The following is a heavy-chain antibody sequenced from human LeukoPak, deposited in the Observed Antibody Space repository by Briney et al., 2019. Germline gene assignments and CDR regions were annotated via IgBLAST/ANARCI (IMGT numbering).Heavy chain of an antibody. Sequence: GGSLRLSCAASGFTLSDYYMSWIRQAPGKGLEGGSYISSSGSTIYYPDSLKGRFTISRDNAKASLSLQMNSLRAEDTAVYFCARHGDYCFDLWGQGTLVTVSS. J-gene: IGHJ4*02. CDR2: ISSSGSTI. CDR3: ARHGDYCFDL. CDR1: GFTLSDYY. V-gene: IGHV3-11*04. D-gene: IGHD4-17*01.